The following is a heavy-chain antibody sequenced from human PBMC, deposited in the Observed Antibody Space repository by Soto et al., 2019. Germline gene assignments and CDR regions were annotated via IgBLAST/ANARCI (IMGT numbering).Heavy chain of an antibody. CDR3: ARRIGWTGLGGYYGMGV. V-gene: IGHV4-34*01. J-gene: IGHJ6*02. CDR2: INNSGST. Sequence: SETLSLTCAVNSGSFRGYYRSWIRQPPGRGLEWIGEINNSGSTNYNPSLKSRVTISVDTSKHQFSLKLSSVTAADTAVYYCARRIGWTGLGGYYGMGVWGQGTTVT. CDR1: SGSFRGYY. D-gene: IGHD3-16*01.